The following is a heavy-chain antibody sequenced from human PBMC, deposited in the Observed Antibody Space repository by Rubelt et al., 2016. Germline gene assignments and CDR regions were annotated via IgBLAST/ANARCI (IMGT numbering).Heavy chain of an antibody. J-gene: IGHJ4*02. CDR2: IRYEGT. D-gene: IGHD2/OR15-2a*01. V-gene: IGHV3-33*08. CDR3: ARDIYAGYLDD. Sequence: QVQLVESGGGLVQPGGSLRLSCAASGFIFSTSGMNWVRRAPGKGLEWVAAIRYEGTYYAESVKGRFTISRDNSEKTLSLRRNSLRGEDTAVYYCARDIYAGYLDDWGQGTLVTVSA. CDR1: GFIFSTSG.